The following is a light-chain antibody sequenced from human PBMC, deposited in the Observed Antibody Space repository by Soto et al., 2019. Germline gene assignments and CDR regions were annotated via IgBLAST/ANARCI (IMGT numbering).Light chain of an antibody. Sequence: DFVVPQSTLSLPVTLGKPASISCRSSQSLVYSDGNTYLNWFQQRPVQSPRRLIYKVSNRDSGAPDRFSGSGSGTDFTLTISSLEPEDFALYFCQQRNNWPPTFGGGTKVE. CDR1: QSLVYSDGNTY. V-gene: IGKV2-30*01. J-gene: IGKJ4*01. CDR3: QQRNNWPPT. CDR2: KVS.